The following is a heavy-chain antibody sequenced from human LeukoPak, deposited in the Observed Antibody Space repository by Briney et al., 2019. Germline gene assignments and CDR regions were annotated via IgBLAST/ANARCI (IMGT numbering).Heavy chain of an antibody. D-gene: IGHD2-21*02. J-gene: IGHJ4*02. Sequence: GALRLSCAASGFTFSNAWMSWVRQAPGKGLEWVGRIKSKTDGGTTDYAAPVKGRFTISRDDSKNTLYLQMNSLKTEDTAVYYCTTVWDKSGKLRKVTSDPYWGQGTLVTVSS. CDR2: IKSKTDGGTT. V-gene: IGHV3-15*01. CDR3: TTVWDKSGKLRKVTSDPY. CDR1: GFTFSNAW.